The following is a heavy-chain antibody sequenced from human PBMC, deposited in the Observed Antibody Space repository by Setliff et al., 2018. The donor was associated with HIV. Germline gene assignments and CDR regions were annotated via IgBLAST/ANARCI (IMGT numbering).Heavy chain of an antibody. CDR2: ISPYNGDT. CDR3: ARGTQTNSGSYLA. J-gene: IGHJ4*02. CDR1: GYRFNTYG. V-gene: IGHV1-18*01. D-gene: IGHD3-10*01. Sequence: GASVKVSCKASGYRFNTYGISWVRQAPGQGLEWMGWISPYNGDTRFAQSLQGRVTLTTDTSTSTAYMELRSLRSDDTAVYYCARGTQTNSGSYLAWGQGTLVTVSS.